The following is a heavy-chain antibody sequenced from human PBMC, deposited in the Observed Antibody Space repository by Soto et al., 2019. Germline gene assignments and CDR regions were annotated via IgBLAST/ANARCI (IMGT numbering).Heavy chain of an antibody. CDR1: GYTFTSYG. D-gene: IGHD3-16*02. V-gene: IGHV1-18*01. CDR3: ARALTRTTFGGVIRAFDI. CDR2: ISAYNGNT. J-gene: IGHJ3*02. Sequence: ASVKVSCKASGYTFTSYGISWVRQAPGQGLEWMGWISAYNGNTNYAQKLQGRVTMTTDTSTSTAYMELRSLRSDDTAVYYCARALTRTTFGGVIRAFDIWGQGTMVTVSS.